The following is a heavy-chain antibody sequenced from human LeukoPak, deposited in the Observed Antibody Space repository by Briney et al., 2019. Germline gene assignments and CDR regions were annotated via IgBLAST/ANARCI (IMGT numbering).Heavy chain of an antibody. CDR3: ARSGEGYSSS. V-gene: IGHV1-69*13. Sequence: ASVKVSCKASGGTFSSYAISWVRQAPGQGLEWMGGIIPIFGTANYAQQFQGRVTITADESTSTAYMELSSLRSEDTAVYYCARSGEGYSSSWGQGTLVTVSS. CDR1: GGTFSSYA. D-gene: IGHD6-13*01. CDR2: IIPIFGTA. J-gene: IGHJ4*02.